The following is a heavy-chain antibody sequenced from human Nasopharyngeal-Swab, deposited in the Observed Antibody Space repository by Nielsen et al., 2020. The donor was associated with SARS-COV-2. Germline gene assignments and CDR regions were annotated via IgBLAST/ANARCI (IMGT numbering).Heavy chain of an antibody. CDR2: ISSSGGST. Sequence: GGSLRLSCAASGFTFSSYAMSWVRQAPGKGLEWVSAISSSGGSTYYADSVKGRFTISRDNSKNTLYLQMNSLRAGDTAVYYCAKDIAAYISGNWFDPWGQGTLVTVSS. CDR1: GFTFSSYA. J-gene: IGHJ5*02. V-gene: IGHV3-23*01. CDR3: AKDIAAYISGNWFDP. D-gene: IGHD6-6*01.